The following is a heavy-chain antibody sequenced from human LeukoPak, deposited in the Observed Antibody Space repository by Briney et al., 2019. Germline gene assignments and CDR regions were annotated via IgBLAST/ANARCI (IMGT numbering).Heavy chain of an antibody. CDR1: GGSINKGNYY. V-gene: IGHV4-39*01. Sequence: SETLSLTRTVTGGSINKGNYYWGWIRQPPGKGLEWIGSISYSGSTYYNPSLKSRVTISVDTSKNQFSLKLKSVTAADTAVFYCARQQYSGFDLPDHFDSWGQGTLVTVSS. CDR2: ISYSGST. CDR3: ARQQYSGFDLPDHFDS. J-gene: IGHJ4*02. D-gene: IGHD5-12*01.